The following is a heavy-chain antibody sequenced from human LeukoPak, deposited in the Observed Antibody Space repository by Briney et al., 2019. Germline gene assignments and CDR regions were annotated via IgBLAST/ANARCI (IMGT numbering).Heavy chain of an antibody. J-gene: IGHJ4*02. CDR2: INPNSGGT. D-gene: IGHD2-21*01. V-gene: IGHV1-2*02. CDR1: GYTFTGYY. Sequence: GASVKVSCKASGYTFTGYYMHWVRQAPGQGLEWIGWINPNSGGTNYAQKFQGRVTMTRDTSISTAYMELSRLRSDDTAVYYCARGAYCGGDCHLSTRPFDYWGQGTLVTVSS. CDR3: ARGAYCGGDCHLSTRPFDY.